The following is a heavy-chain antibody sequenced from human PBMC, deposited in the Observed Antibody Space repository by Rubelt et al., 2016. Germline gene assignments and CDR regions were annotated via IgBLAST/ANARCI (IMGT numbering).Heavy chain of an antibody. J-gene: IGHJ4*02. V-gene: IGHV4-39*07. CDR1: GGSISSSSYY. CDR2: IYYRGSP. CDR3: AGGITIFGVASGYFDY. D-gene: IGHD3-3*01. Sequence: QLQLQESGPGLVKPSETLSLTCTVSGGSISSSSYYWGWIRQHPGKGLEWIGYIYYRGSPYYNPSLKSRVTISVDTSKNQFSLKLSSVTAADTAVYYCAGGITIFGVASGYFDYWGQGTLVTVSS.